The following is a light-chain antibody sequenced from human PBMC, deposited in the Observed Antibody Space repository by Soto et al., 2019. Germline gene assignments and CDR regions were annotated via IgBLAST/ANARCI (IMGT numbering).Light chain of an antibody. CDR3: QQYGT. Sequence: EIVMTQSPATLSVSPGERATLSCRASQSVSNNYLAWFQQKPGQAPRLLIYGAYSRATGIPDRFSGSGSGTDFTLTISRLEPEDFTVYYRQQYGTFGQGTKVDI. V-gene: IGKV3-20*01. CDR2: GAY. CDR1: QSVSNNY. J-gene: IGKJ1*01.